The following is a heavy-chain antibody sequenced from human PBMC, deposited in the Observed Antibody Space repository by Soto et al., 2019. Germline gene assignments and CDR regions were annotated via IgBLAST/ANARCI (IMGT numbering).Heavy chain of an antibody. J-gene: IGHJ4*02. CDR3: VRDLYRSATMPCLDN. CDR2: ISDTGGDS. V-gene: IGHV3-23*01. D-gene: IGHD1-1*01. Sequence: PGGSLRLSCEASGFTFINYAMSWVRQAPGKGLEWVSSISDTGGDSYYADSMDGRFTVSRDNSKNTLYLQINSLRAEDTAVYYCVRDLYRSATMPCLDNWGQGALVTVSS. CDR1: GFTFINYA.